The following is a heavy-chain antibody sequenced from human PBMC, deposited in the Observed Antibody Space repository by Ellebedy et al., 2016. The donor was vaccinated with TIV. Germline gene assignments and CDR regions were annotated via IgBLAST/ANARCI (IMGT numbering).Heavy chain of an antibody. CDR1: GFTFSSYA. V-gene: IGHV3-30-3*01. J-gene: IGHJ4*02. CDR2: ISYDGSNK. D-gene: IGHD3-3*01. Sequence: GESLKISCAASGFTFSSYAMHWVRQAPGKGLEWVAVISYDGSNKYYADSVKGRFTISRDNSKNTLYLQMNSLRAEDTAVYYCARDSRLRFLEWLFDYWGQGTLVTVSS. CDR3: ARDSRLRFLEWLFDY.